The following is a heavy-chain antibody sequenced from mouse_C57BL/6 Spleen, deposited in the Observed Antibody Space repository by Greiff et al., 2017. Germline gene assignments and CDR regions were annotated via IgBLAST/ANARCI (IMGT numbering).Heavy chain of an antibody. V-gene: IGHV1-64*01. CDR3: AREDYGSSYGTAY. CDR2: IHPNSGST. Sequence: QVQLQQPGAELVKPGASVKLSCKASGYTFTSYWMHWVKQRPGQGLEWIGMIHPNSGSTNYNEKFKSKATLTVDKSSSTAYMQLSSLTSEDSAVYYCAREDYGSSYGTAYWGQGTLVTVSA. CDR1: GYTFTSYW. D-gene: IGHD1-1*01. J-gene: IGHJ3*01.